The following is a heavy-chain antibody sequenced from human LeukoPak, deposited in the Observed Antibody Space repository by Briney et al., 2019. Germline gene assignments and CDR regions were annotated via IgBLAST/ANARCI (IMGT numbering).Heavy chain of an antibody. D-gene: IGHD6-13*01. CDR1: GYTFTSYG. CDR2: ISAYNGNT. CDR3: ARGFKYSSSWADFDY. Sequence: ASAKVSCKASGYTFTSYGISWVRQAPGQGLEWMGWISAYNGNTNYAQKLQGRVTMTTDTSTSTAYMELRSLRSDDTAVYYCARGFKYSSSWADFDYWGQGTLVTVSS. J-gene: IGHJ4*02. V-gene: IGHV1-18*01.